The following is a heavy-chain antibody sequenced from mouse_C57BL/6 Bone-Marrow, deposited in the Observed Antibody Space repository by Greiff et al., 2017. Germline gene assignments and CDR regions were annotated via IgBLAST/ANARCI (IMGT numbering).Heavy chain of an antibody. CDR1: GYSITSDY. V-gene: IGHV3-8*01. CDR2: ISYSGST. Sequence: VQLKESGPGLAKPSPTLSLTCSVTGYSITSDYWNWIRKFPGNKLEYMGYISYSGSTYYNPSLKSRISITRDTSKNQYYLQLNAVTTEDTATYYCARRRDYGRSLYWYFDVWGTGTTVTVSS. D-gene: IGHD1-1*01. CDR3: ARRRDYGRSLYWYFDV. J-gene: IGHJ1*03.